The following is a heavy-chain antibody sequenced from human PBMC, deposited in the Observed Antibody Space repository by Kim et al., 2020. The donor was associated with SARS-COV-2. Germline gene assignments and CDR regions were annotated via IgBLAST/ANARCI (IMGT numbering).Heavy chain of an antibody. D-gene: IGHD6-13*01. Sequence: SETLFLTCIVSGASISRGGYYWGWLRQPPGKGLEWIMSLYYSGSSYYNPSLESRVTISVDTSKNQFSLRLKSVTAADTAVYFCARMRQQLIPAIFDPWG. V-gene: IGHV4-39*07. CDR3: ARMRQQLIPAIFDP. J-gene: IGHJ5*02. CDR1: GASISRGGYY. CDR2: LYYSGSS.